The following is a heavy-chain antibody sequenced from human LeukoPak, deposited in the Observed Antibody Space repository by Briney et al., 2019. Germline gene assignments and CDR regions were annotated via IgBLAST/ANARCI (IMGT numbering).Heavy chain of an antibody. D-gene: IGHD1-14*01. CDR3: AGGPAY. CDR2: ISIDGSTT. J-gene: IGHJ4*02. V-gene: IGHV3-74*01. CDR1: GFTFNNYG. Sequence: GGSLRLSCAASGFTFNNYGMHWVRQGPGKGLEWVSRISIDGSTTTYADSVKGRFTISRDNAKNTAYLQMNSLRAEDTAVYYCAGGPAYWGQGTLVTVSS.